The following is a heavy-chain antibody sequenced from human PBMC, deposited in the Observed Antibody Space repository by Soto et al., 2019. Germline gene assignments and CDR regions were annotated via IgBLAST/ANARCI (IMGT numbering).Heavy chain of an antibody. CDR3: ARDMYSSSWYFYYYSMDV. Sequence: EVQLLESGGGLVQPGGSLRVSCAASGFTFSSYAMSWVRQAPGKGLEGVSAISGSGGSTYYADSVKGRFTISRDNSKNTLYLHMNSLRAEDTAVYYCARDMYSSSWYFYYYSMDVWGQGTTVTVSS. V-gene: IGHV3-23*01. CDR2: ISGSGGST. D-gene: IGHD6-13*01. J-gene: IGHJ6*02. CDR1: GFTFSSYA.